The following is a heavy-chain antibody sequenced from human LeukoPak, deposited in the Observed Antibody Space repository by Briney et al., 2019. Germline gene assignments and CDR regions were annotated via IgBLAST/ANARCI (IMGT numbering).Heavy chain of an antibody. D-gene: IGHD5-12*01. Sequence: GESLKISRKGAGYSFTSYWISWVRQMPVKGLEWMGRIDPSDSYTNYSPSFQGHVTISADKSISTAYLQWSSLRALDTAMYCCARHGLRLREGVADYWGQGTLVTVSS. CDR2: IDPSDSYT. CDR3: ARHGLRLREGVADY. CDR1: GYSFTSYW. V-gene: IGHV5-10-1*01. J-gene: IGHJ4*02.